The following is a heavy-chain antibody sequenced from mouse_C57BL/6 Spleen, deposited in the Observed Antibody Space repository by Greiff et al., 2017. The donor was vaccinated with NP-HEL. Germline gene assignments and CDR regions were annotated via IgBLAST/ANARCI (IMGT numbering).Heavy chain of an antibody. CDR1: GFTFTDYY. Sequence: EVKLMESGGGLVQPGGSLSLSCAASGFTFTDYYMSWVRQPPGKALEWLGFIRNKANGYTTEYSASVKGRFTISRDNSQSILYLQMNALRAEDRATYYRARYIRYYAMDQWGQGTSVTVSS. CDR3: ARYIRYYAMDQ. J-gene: IGHJ4*01. CDR2: IRNKANGYTT. V-gene: IGHV7-3*01.